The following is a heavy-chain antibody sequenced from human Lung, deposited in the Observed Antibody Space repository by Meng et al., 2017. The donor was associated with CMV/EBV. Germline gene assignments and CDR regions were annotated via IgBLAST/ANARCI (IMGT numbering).Heavy chain of an antibody. D-gene: IGHD2-2*01. V-gene: IGHV1-18*01. CDR2: ISAYNGNT. CDR3: ASSSDIVVVPAAPFDY. CDR1: VYTFTSYG. J-gene: IGHJ4*02. Sequence: SVNVSCQASVYTFTSYGISWVRQAPGQGLEWMGWISAYNGNTNYAQKLQGRVTMTTDTSTSTAYMEMRRLRYDDTAVYDCASSSDIVVVPAAPFDYWGQGXLVTVSS.